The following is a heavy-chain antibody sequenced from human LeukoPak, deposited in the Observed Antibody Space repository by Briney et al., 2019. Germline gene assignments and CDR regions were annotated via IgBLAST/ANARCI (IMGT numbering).Heavy chain of an antibody. CDR3: ARGPHYYGDYIRYFPDAFHV. D-gene: IGHD4-17*01. V-gene: IGHV4-34*01. Sequence: SETLSLTCVVSGASFSEYVWNWVRQSPAEGLECIGEIKHVGGATYNPSLMGRVTISADTSKNQFSLKLSSVTAADTAVYFCARGPHYYGDYIRYFPDAFHVWGRGTVVSVSS. CDR2: IKHVGGA. J-gene: IGHJ3*01. CDR1: GASFSEYV.